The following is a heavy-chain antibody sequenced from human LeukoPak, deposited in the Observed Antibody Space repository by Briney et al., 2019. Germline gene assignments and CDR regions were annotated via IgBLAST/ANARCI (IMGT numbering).Heavy chain of an antibody. Sequence: GGSLRLSCAASGFTFDDYAMHWVRQAPGKGLEWVSGINWNSGSIGYADSVKGRFIISRDNAKDSLYLQMNSLRVEDTAVYYCLRGDRRDYWGQGTLVTVSS. CDR3: LRGDRRDY. CDR2: INWNSGSI. J-gene: IGHJ4*02. V-gene: IGHV3-9*01. D-gene: IGHD3-10*01. CDR1: GFTFDDYA.